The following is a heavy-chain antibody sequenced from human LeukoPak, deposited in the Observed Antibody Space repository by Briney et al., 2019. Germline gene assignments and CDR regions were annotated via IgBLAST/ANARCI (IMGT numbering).Heavy chain of an antibody. J-gene: IGHJ4*02. D-gene: IGHD6-19*01. CDR2: IYYSGST. CDR3: ARGFGYTSAWSDY. CDR1: GGSFSGYY. V-gene: IGHV4-34*01. Sequence: SETLSLTCAVYGGSFSGYYWSWIRQPPGKGLEWIGSIYYSGSTYYNPSLKSRVTISVDTSKNQFSLKMSSVTAADTAVYFCARGFGYTSAWSDYWGQGTLVTVSS.